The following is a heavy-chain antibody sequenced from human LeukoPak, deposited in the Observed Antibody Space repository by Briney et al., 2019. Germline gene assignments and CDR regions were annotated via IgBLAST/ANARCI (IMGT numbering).Heavy chain of an antibody. Sequence: PGGSLRLSCAASGFTFSSYAMSWVRQAPGKGLEWVSAISGSGGSTYYADSVKGRFTISRDNAKNTVYLQMNSLRAEDTAVYFCTRGYNWYYFDYWGQGTLVTVSS. D-gene: IGHD1-1*01. J-gene: IGHJ4*02. CDR3: TRGYNWYYFDY. CDR2: ISGSGGST. CDR1: GFTFSSYA. V-gene: IGHV3-23*01.